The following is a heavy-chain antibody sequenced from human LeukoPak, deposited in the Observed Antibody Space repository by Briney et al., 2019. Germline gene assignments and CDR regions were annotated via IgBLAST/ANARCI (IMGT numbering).Heavy chain of an antibody. Sequence: GGSLRLSCAASGFTFGSYAMSWVRQAPGKGLEWVSALSYSGGYTYYADSVKGRFTISRDISKNMLYLQMNSLRAEDTAVYYCTKDFTFSGSYYWGQGTLVTVSS. CDR3: TKDFTFSGSYY. CDR1: GFTFGSYA. J-gene: IGHJ4*02. CDR2: LSYSGGYT. V-gene: IGHV3-23*01. D-gene: IGHD1-26*01.